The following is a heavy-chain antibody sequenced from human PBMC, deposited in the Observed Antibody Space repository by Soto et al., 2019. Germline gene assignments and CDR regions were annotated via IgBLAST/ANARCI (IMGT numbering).Heavy chain of an antibody. Sequence: ASVKVSCKASGYTFTSYGISWVRQAPGQGLEWMGWISAYNGNTNYAQKLQGRVTMTTDTSTSTAYMELRSLRSDDTAVYYCARKNLYDFWSGYRHDAFDIWGQGTMVTVSS. CDR1: GYTFTSYG. CDR2: ISAYNGNT. D-gene: IGHD3-3*01. J-gene: IGHJ3*02. V-gene: IGHV1-18*01. CDR3: ARKNLYDFWSGYRHDAFDI.